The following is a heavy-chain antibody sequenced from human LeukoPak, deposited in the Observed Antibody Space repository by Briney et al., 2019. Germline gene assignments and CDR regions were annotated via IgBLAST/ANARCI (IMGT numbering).Heavy chain of an antibody. CDR1: GGSFSGYY. CDR2: INHSGST. V-gene: IGHV4-34*01. D-gene: IGHD6-19*01. CDR3: ARGRQWLGRPFDH. J-gene: IGHJ4*02. Sequence: SETLSLTCAVYGGSFSGYYWSWIRQPPGEGLEWIGEINHSGSTNYNPSLKSRVTISVDTSKNQFSLKLSSVTAADTAVYYCARGRQWLGRPFDHWGQGTLVTVSS.